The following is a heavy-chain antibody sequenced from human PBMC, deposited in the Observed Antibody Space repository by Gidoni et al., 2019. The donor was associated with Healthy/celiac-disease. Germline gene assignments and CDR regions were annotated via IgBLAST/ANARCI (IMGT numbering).Heavy chain of an antibody. CDR2: IYYSGST. Sequence: QLQLQESGPGLVKPSETLSLTCTVSGGSISSSSYYWGWIRQPPGKGLEWIGSIYYSGSTYYNPSLKSRVTISVDTSKNQFSLKLSSVTAADTAVYYCARRGVVAALYYFDYWGQGTLVTVSS. CDR1: GGSISSSSYY. D-gene: IGHD2-15*01. CDR3: ARRGVVAALYYFDY. J-gene: IGHJ4*02. V-gene: IGHV4-39*01.